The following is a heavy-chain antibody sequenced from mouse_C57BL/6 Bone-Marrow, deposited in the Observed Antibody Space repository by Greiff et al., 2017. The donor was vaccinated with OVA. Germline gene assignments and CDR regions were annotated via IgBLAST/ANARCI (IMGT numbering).Heavy chain of an antibody. CDR1: GYTFTDYY. Sequence: EVQLQQSGPVLVKPGASVKMSCKASGYTFTDYYMNWVKQSHGKSLEWIGVINPYNGGTSYNQKFKGKATLTVDKSSSTAYMALNSLTSEDSAVYYCASGRQLRLPWFAYWGQGTLVTVSA. CDR3: ASGRQLRLPWFAY. D-gene: IGHD3-2*02. V-gene: IGHV1-19*01. CDR2: INPYNGGT. J-gene: IGHJ3*01.